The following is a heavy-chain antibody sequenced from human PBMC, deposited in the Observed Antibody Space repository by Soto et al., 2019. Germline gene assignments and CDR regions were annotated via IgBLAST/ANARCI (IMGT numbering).Heavy chain of an antibody. CDR3: ARATRKKYSSSWWDFDY. Sequence: QVQLQESGPGLVKPSQTLSLTCTVSGGSISSGGYYWSWIRQHPGKGLEWIGYIYYSGSTYYNPSLKSRVTIAVDTSKNQFSLKLSSVTAADTAVYYCARATRKKYSSSWWDFDYWGQGTLVTVSS. J-gene: IGHJ4*02. CDR1: GGSISSGGYY. CDR2: IYYSGST. D-gene: IGHD6-13*01. V-gene: IGHV4-31*03.